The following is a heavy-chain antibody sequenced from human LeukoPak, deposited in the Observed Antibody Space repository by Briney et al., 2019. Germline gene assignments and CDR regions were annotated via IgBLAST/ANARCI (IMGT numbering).Heavy chain of an antibody. J-gene: IGHJ5*02. D-gene: IGHD1-26*01. V-gene: IGHV1-2*02. CDR1: GYTFTGYY. CDR2: INPNSGGT. Sequence: GASVKVSCKASGYTFTGYYMHWVRQAPGQGLEWMGWINPNSGGTNYAQKFQGRVTMTRDTSISTAYMELSSRRCDDTAVYYCARDLGNYNGFDPWGRGTLVTVSS. CDR3: ARDLGNYNGFDP.